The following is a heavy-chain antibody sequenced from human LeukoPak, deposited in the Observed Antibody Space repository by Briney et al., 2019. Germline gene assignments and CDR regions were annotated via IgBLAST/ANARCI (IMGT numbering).Heavy chain of an antibody. CDR2: IYTSGST. CDR3: AREDTGPHYDILTGYPDYYGMDV. J-gene: IGHJ6*02. CDR1: CGSISSYY. D-gene: IGHD3-9*01. Sequence: PSETLSLTCTVSCGSISSYYWSWIRQPAGKGLEWIGRIYTSGSTNYNPSLKSRVTMSVDTSKNQFSLKLSSVTAADTAVYYCAREDTGPHYDILTGYPDYYGMDVWGQGTTVTVSS. V-gene: IGHV4-4*07.